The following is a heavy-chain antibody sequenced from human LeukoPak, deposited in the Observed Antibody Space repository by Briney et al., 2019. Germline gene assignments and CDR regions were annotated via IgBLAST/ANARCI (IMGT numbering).Heavy chain of an antibody. J-gene: IGHJ4*02. CDR3: AKDREAAAFY. D-gene: IGHD6-13*01. CDR2: IRYDESDK. V-gene: IGHV3-30*02. CDR1: GFPFSSYG. Sequence: GGSLRLSCAASGFPFSSYGMHWVRHAPGKGLEWVAFIRYDESDKYYADSVKGRFTISRDNSKNTLNLQMNSLRGEDTAVYYCAKDREAAAFYWGQGTLVTVSS.